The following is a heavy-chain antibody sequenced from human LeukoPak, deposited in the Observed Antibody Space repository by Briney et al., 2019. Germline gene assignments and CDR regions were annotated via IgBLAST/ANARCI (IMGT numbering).Heavy chain of an antibody. CDR2: ISAYNGNT. D-gene: IGHD2-2*01. CDR3: ARDFYPGYCSSTSCYNFDY. J-gene: IGHJ4*02. V-gene: IGHV1-18*01. Sequence: ASVKVSCKASGYTFTSYGISWVRQAPGQGLEWMGWISAYNGNTNYAQKLQGRVTMTTDTSTSTAYMELRSLRSDDTAAYYCARDFYPGYCSSTSCYNFDYWGQGTLVTVSS. CDR1: GYTFTSYG.